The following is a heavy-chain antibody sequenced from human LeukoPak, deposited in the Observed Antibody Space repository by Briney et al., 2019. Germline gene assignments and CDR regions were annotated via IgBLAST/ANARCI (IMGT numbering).Heavy chain of an antibody. CDR2: ISVHNGNT. CDR3: ARPLHYRVWDSGDYHLDY. D-gene: IGHD4-17*01. CDR1: GYTFTSFG. V-gene: IGHV1-18*01. Sequence: ASVKVSCRVSGYTFTSFGISWVRQAPGQGLEWMGWISVHNGNTNYARKVRDRVTMSTDTSTNTAYMELRSLTSDDTAVYYCARPLHYRVWDSGDYHLDYWGQGTLVAVSS. J-gene: IGHJ4*02.